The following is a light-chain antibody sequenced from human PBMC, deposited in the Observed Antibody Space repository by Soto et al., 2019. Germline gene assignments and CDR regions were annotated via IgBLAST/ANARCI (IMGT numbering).Light chain of an antibody. CDR2: GAS. CDR3: HQYDSSPST. J-gene: IGKJ1*01. CDR1: QSLNGNY. Sequence: EIVLTQSPGTPSLSPGERAALSCRASQSLNGNYLAWYQQKPGQAPRLLIYGASNRATGIPDRFSGSGSGTDFTLTISRLEPEDFAVYYCHQYDSSPSTFGQGTKVDIK. V-gene: IGKV3-20*01.